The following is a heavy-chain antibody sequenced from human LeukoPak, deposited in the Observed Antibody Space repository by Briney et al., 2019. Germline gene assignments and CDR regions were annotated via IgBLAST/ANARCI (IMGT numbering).Heavy chain of an antibody. D-gene: IGHD6-19*01. CDR2: IYYSGST. CDR3: AREYRGWGGTFDY. J-gene: IGHJ4*02. V-gene: IGHV4-39*07. CDR1: GGSISSSSYY. Sequence: SETLSLTCTVSGGSISSSSYYWGWIRQPPGKGLEWIGSIYYSGSTYYNPSLKSRVTISVDTSKNQFSLKLSSVTAADTAVYYCAREYRGWGGTFDYWGQGTLVTVSS.